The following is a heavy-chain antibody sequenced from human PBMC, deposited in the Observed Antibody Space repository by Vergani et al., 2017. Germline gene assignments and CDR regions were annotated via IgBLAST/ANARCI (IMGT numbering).Heavy chain of an antibody. D-gene: IGHD3-10*01. CDR2: VHRNGNT. J-gene: IGHJ4*02. CDR1: GYSVGSGYY. Sequence: QVDLQESGPGLVKPSETLSLNCAVSGYSVGSGYYCGWIRQPPGRGLEWIGCVHRNGNTYYTSSLRSRATISRDTSKNQSSLRLTSVTAADTAVYYCARQNPYGSAHVDFWGRGVLVTVSA. CDR3: ARQNPYGSAHVDF. V-gene: IGHV4-38-2*01.